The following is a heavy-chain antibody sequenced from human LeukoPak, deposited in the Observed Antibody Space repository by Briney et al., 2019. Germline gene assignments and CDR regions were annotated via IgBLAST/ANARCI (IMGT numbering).Heavy chain of an antibody. CDR1: GGSISSYY. CDR3: ARVNYYGSGSYYLYYYYYGMDV. D-gene: IGHD3-10*01. J-gene: IGHJ6*02. V-gene: IGHV4-4*09. Sequence: SETLSLTCTVSGGSISSYYWSWIRQPPGKGLEWIGYIYTSGSTNYNPSLKSRVTISVDTSKNQFSLKLSSVTAADTAVYYCARVNYYGSGSYYLYYYYYGMDVWGQGTTVTVSS. CDR2: IYTSGST.